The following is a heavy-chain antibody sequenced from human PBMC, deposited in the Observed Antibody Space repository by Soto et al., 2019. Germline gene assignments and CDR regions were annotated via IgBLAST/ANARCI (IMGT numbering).Heavy chain of an antibody. CDR2: IIPILGET. CDR1: GTIFSSYT. D-gene: IGHD3-16*01. CDR3: ARGLGGRMDV. Sequence: QVQLVQSGAEVKKPGSSVRVSCKASGTIFSSYTISWVRQAPGQGLEWMGRIIPILGETNSAQKFQGRVTLTADKSTNTAYMELHSLRLEDTAVYYCARGLGGRMDVWGQGTTVTVSS. J-gene: IGHJ6*02. V-gene: IGHV1-69*08.